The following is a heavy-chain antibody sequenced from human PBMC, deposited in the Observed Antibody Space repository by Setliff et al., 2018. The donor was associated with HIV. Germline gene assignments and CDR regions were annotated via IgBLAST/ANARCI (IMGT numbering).Heavy chain of an antibody. D-gene: IGHD2-2*03. CDR2: ISSDGSDK. CDR1: GFAFRNYI. V-gene: IGHV3-30*01. Sequence: GSLRLSCAASGFAFRNYIFHWVRQAPGKGLEWVAIISSDGSDKKYADSVKGRFTVSIDNSKNTLYLQMNSLRGEDTAVYYCSRHLGYCSTTNSCWGQGTPVTVSS. CDR3: SRHLGYCSTTNSC. J-gene: IGHJ4*02.